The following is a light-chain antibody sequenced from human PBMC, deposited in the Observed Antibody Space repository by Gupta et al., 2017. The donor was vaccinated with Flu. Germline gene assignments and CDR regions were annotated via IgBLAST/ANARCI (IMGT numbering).Light chain of an antibody. J-gene: IGKJ2*01. CDR3: QHYDTSALYT. V-gene: IGKV3-20*01. CDR1: QSLSSSY. CDR2: GVS. Sequence: TLSLSPGERATLSCRASQSLSSSYLAWYQHKPGQAPRLLIFGVSSRATGIPDRSSDSGSGTDFTLTINGLEPEDFAMYFCQHYDTSALYTFGQGTKLEIK.